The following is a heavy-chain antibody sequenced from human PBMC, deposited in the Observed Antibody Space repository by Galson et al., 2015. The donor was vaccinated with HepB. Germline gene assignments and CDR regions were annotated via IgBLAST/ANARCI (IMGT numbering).Heavy chain of an antibody. CDR1: GFTFSSYG. CDR3: ARESPQYYYGSGSPNSFDY. Sequence: SLRLSCAASGFTFSSYGMHWVRQAPGKGLEWVAVIWYDGSNKYYADSVKGRFTISRDNSKNTLYLQMNSLRAEDTAVYYCARESPQYYYGSGSPNSFDYWGQGTLVTVSS. J-gene: IGHJ4*02. CDR2: IWYDGSNK. V-gene: IGHV3-33*01. D-gene: IGHD3-10*01.